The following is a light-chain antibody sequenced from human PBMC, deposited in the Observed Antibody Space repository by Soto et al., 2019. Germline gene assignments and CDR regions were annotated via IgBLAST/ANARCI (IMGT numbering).Light chain of an antibody. CDR1: QGFDSR. J-gene: IGKJ2*01. Sequence: DIQMTQSPSTLSASVGDRVTITCRASQGFDSRLAWYQQKPGKAPKLLMYKASTLESGVPSRFSGSGSGTEFTLSISSLQPDDFATYYCQQYVFSPFTFGQGTKLEIK. V-gene: IGKV1-5*03. CDR2: KAS. CDR3: QQYVFSPFT.